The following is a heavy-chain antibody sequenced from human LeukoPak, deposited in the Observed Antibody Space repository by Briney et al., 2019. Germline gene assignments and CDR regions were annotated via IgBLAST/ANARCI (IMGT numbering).Heavy chain of an antibody. D-gene: IGHD2-2*01. CDR3: ARYCSSTSRFFDAFDI. CDR2: IYYSGST. J-gene: IGHJ3*02. V-gene: IGHV4-30-4*08. CDR1: GGSISSGDYY. Sequence: SQTLSLTCTVSGGSISSGDYYWSWIRQPPGKGLEWIGYIYYSGSTYYHPSLKSRVTISVDTSKNQFSLKLSSVTAADTAVYYCARYCSSTSRFFDAFDIWGQGTVVTVSS.